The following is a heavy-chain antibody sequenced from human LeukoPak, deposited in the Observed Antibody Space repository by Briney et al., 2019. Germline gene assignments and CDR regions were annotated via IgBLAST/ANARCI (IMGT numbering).Heavy chain of an antibody. Sequence: GGSLRLSCAASGFTFSDNYMSWIRQAPGKGLEWVSYISGSSSYTNYVDSVKGRFTISRDNAKNSLYLQMTSLRVEDTAVYYCAKTKRYCSGGSCYWPSDYWGQGTLVTVSS. CDR1: GFTFSDNY. CDR2: ISGSSSYT. D-gene: IGHD2-15*01. V-gene: IGHV3-11*03. CDR3: AKTKRYCSGGSCYWPSDY. J-gene: IGHJ4*02.